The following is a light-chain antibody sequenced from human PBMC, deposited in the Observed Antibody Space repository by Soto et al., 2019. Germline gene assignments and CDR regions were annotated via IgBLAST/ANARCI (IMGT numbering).Light chain of an antibody. CDR2: KAS. Sequence: DVRMCHSPSSLCGSEGDRVTITGRASQTISSWLSSYQQKPAKAPNLLIYKASTLKSGVPSRFSGSGSSTEYTLTTISLHPDDFATYYCQHYKSYSEAVGQGTQVDIK. V-gene: IGKV1-5*03. J-gene: IGKJ1*01. CDR1: QTISSW. CDR3: QHYKSYSEA.